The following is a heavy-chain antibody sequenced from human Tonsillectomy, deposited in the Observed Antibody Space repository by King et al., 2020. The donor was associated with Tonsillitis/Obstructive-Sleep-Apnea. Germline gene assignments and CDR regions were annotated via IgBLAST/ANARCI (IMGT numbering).Heavy chain of an antibody. CDR3: ARVVGLDYYYMDV. Sequence: LQLQESGPGLVKPSETLSLTCTVSGGSISSYYWSWIRQPPGKGLEWIGYIYYSGSTNYNPSLKSRVTISVDTSKNQFSLKLSSVTAADTAVYYCARVVGLDYYYMDVWGKGTTVTVSS. V-gene: IGHV4-59*01. D-gene: IGHD2-15*01. CDR2: IYYSGST. J-gene: IGHJ6*03. CDR1: GGSISSYY.